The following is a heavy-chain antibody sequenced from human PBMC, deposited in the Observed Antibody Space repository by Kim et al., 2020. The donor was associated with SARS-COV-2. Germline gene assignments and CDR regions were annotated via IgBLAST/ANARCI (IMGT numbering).Heavy chain of an antibody. Sequence: SETLSLTCTVSGGSISSSSYYWGWIRQPPGKGLEWIGSIYYSGSTYYNPSLKSRVTISVDTSKNQFSLKLSSVTAADTAVYYCARLAVGGIAVALIDYWGQGTLVTVSS. CDR1: GGSISSSSYY. CDR3: ARLAVGGIAVALIDY. V-gene: IGHV4-39*01. D-gene: IGHD6-19*01. CDR2: IYYSGST. J-gene: IGHJ4*02.